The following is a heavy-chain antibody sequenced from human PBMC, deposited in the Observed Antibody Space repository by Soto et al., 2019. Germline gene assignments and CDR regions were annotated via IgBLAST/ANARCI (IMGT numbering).Heavy chain of an antibody. Sequence: QVQLVQSGAEVKKPGSSVKVSCKASGGTFSSYAISWVRQAPGQGLEWMGGIIPIFGTANYAQKFQGRVTITADESTSTAYMELSSVRSEDTAVYYCARDRKPADYAYVWGSYRYQRSFDYWGQGTLVTVSS. CDR1: GGTFSSYA. D-gene: IGHD3-16*02. CDR3: ARDRKPADYAYVWGSYRYQRSFDY. J-gene: IGHJ4*02. V-gene: IGHV1-69*01. CDR2: IIPIFGTA.